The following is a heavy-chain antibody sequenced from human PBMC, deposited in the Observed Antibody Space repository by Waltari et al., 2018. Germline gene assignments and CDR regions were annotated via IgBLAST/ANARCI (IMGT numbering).Heavy chain of an antibody. J-gene: IGHJ4*02. CDR2: IHRSGRS. CDR3: ARDRGRGLYLDS. V-gene: IGHV4-4*02. CDR1: GDSMSERDW. Sequence: QLQLQQSGPGLVKPSESLSLTCAVSGDSMSERDWWSWVRQPPGKGLEWIGQIHRSGRSNYNPSLESRVTLSRDTSNKQFSLRLPSATAADTAVHYCARDRGRGLYLDSWGQGTLVTVSP. D-gene: IGHD2-15*01.